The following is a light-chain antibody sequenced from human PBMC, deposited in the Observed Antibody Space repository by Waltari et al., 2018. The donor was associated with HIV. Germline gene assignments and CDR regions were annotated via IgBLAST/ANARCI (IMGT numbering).Light chain of an antibody. J-gene: IGKJ2*01. Sequence: ISLTQSPSLSASVGDRVTINCQSSRDVSTYMAWYQQKSGAAPKLLVYGASFLEDGVPSRFSGSGSETDFALTIGCLQSEDFATYFCQQCSGIPFTFGQGTEVQIK. CDR1: RDVSTY. CDR3: QQCSGIPFT. CDR2: GAS. V-gene: IGKV1D-8*01.